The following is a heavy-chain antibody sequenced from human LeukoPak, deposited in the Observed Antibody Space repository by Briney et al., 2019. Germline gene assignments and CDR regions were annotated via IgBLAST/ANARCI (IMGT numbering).Heavy chain of an antibody. CDR3: ARDLGELGHCSGGSCYQVGY. CDR1: GFTFTSSA. Sequence: SVKVSCKASGFTFTSSAMQWVRQARGQRLEWIGWIVVGSGNTNYAQKFQERVTITRDMSTSTAYMELSSLRSEDAAVYYCARDLGELGHCSGGSCYQVGYWGQGTLVTVSS. CDR2: IVVGSGNT. D-gene: IGHD2-15*01. J-gene: IGHJ4*02. V-gene: IGHV1-58*02.